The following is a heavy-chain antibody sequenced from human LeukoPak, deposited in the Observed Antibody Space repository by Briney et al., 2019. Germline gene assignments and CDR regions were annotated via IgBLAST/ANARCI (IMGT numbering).Heavy chain of an antibody. CDR2: IYTSGST. J-gene: IGHJ3*02. Sequence: SETLSLTCTVSDGSISSYYWSWIRQPAGKGLEWIGRIYTSGSTNYNPSLKSRVTMSVDTSKNQFSLKLSSVTAADTAVYYCAIENGYSSSWYSADAFDIWGQGSMVTVSS. CDR1: DGSISSYY. D-gene: IGHD6-13*01. CDR3: AIENGYSSSWYSADAFDI. V-gene: IGHV4-4*07.